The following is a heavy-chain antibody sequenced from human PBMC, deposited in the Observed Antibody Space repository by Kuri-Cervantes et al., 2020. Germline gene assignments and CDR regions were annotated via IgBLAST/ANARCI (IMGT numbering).Heavy chain of an antibody. CDR3: ARETNIAVAGTEAFDI. CDR1: GFTFSSYG. D-gene: IGHD6-19*01. CDR2: ISYDGSNK. V-gene: IGHV3-30*03. Sequence: GSLRLSCAASGFTFSSYGMHWVRQAPGKGLEWVAVISYDGSNKYYADSVKGRFAISRDNSKNTLYLQMNSLRAEDTAVYYCARETNIAVAGTEAFDIWGQGTMVTVSS. J-gene: IGHJ3*02.